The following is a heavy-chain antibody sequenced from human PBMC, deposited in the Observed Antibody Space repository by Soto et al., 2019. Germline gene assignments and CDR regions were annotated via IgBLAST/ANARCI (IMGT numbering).Heavy chain of an antibody. CDR2: IYYSGST. J-gene: IGHJ4*02. Sequence: QVQLQESGPGLVKPSETLSLTCTVSGGSISSYYWSWIRQPPGKGLEWIGYIYYSGSTNYNPSLTSRVTISVDTSKNRFSLKLSSVTAADTAVYYCARETTYCGGDCSIFDYWGQGTLVTVSS. D-gene: IGHD2-21*01. CDR3: ARETTYCGGDCSIFDY. V-gene: IGHV4-59*01. CDR1: GGSISSYY.